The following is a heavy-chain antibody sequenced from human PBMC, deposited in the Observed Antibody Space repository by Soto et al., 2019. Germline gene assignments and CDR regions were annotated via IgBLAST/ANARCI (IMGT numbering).Heavy chain of an antibody. CDR3: ARDFQWLVRYYHYFVMAV. V-gene: IGHV1-2*02. CDR2: INPNSGDT. D-gene: IGHD3-22*01. Sequence: AAVKACCKASGYTFTGSYMHWVRQAPGRGLEWMGWINPNSGDTNYAQRFQDRVTMTRDTSISTAYMELSRLRSDDTAVYYCARDFQWLVRYYHYFVMAVWGQGTTVTASS. CDR1: GYTFTGSY. J-gene: IGHJ6*02.